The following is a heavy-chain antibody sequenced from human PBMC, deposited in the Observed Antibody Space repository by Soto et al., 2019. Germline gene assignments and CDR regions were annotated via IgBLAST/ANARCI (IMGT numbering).Heavy chain of an antibody. D-gene: IGHD2-2*01. CDR3: ARDRVVPAARSGINVYYYYYMDV. V-gene: IGHV4-59*01. Sequence: SETLSLTCTVSGGSISSYYWSWIRQPPGKGLEWIGYIYYSGSTNYNPSLKSRVTISVDTSKNQFSLKLSSVTAADTAVYYCARDRVVPAARSGINVYYYYYMDVWGKGTTVTVSS. CDR2: IYYSGST. CDR1: GGSISSYY. J-gene: IGHJ6*03.